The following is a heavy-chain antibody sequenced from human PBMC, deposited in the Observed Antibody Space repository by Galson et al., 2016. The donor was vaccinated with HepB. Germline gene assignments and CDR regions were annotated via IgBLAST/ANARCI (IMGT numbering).Heavy chain of an antibody. CDR2: ISHVENYK. D-gene: IGHD1-1*01. V-gene: IGHV3-30-3*01. J-gene: IGHJ6*02. Sequence: SLRLSCAASGSSFSTHPIHWVRQAPGKGLEWVALISHVENYKYNAPSVKGRFTISRDNSKNTLYLQMNSLRTEDTAVYYCARERPFSANEPYYYYGMDVWGQGTTVTVSS. CDR1: GSSFSTHP. CDR3: ARERPFSANEPYYYYGMDV.